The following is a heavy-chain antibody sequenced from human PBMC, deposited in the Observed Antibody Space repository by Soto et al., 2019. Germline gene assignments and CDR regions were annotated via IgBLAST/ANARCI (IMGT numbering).Heavy chain of an antibody. CDR2: INSDGSST. Sequence: GGSLRLSCAASGFTFSSYWMHWVRQAPGKGLVWVSRINSDGSSTSYADSVKGRFTISRDNAKNTLYLQMNSLRAEDTAVYYCARIVGASSFDAFDIWGQGTMVTVSS. V-gene: IGHV3-74*01. CDR1: GFTFSSYW. D-gene: IGHD1-26*01. CDR3: ARIVGASSFDAFDI. J-gene: IGHJ3*02.